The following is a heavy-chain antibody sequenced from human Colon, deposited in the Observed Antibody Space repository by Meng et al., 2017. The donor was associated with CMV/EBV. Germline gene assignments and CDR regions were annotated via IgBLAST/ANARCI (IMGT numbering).Heavy chain of an antibody. CDR2: ISTSGTNI. J-gene: IGHJ4*02. CDR1: GFTFSSYT. D-gene: IGHD1-26*01. CDR3: ARDMGFLGGTFDY. Sequence: GGSLRLSCATSGFTFSSYTMHWVRQAPGKGLEWLSSISTSGTNIYYGDSVKGRFTVSRDDARDSLYLQLNSLRADDTALYYCARDMGFLGGTFDYWGQGTLVTVFS. V-gene: IGHV3-21*01.